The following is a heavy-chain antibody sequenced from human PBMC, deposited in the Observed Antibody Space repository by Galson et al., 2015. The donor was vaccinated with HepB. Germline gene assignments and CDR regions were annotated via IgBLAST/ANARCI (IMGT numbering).Heavy chain of an antibody. D-gene: IGHD3-16*01. CDR1: GFTFSGHW. Sequence: SLRLSCAASGFTFSGHWMHWVRQAPGKGLVWVSRVNSDGSHTISADSVKGRFTISRDNAKNTLYLQMNSLRAEDTAVYYCARGGGGIYGMDVWGQGTTVTVSS. J-gene: IGHJ6*02. CDR3: ARGGGGIYGMDV. CDR2: VNSDGSHT. V-gene: IGHV3-74*01.